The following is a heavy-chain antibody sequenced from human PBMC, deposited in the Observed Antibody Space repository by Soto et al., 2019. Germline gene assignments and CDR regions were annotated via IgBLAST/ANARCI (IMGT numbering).Heavy chain of an antibody. D-gene: IGHD6-13*01. V-gene: IGHV1-18*01. CDR1: GYTFTSYS. Sequence: ASVKVSCKASGYTFTSYSISWVRQAPGKGLEWMGWISAYNGNTNYAQKLQGRVTMTTDTSTSTAYMELRSLRSDDTAVFYCGIAGAEIAAAVIGVFDIGGKGTMVTVS. CDR3: GIAGAEIAAAVIGVFDI. CDR2: ISAYNGNT. J-gene: IGHJ3*02.